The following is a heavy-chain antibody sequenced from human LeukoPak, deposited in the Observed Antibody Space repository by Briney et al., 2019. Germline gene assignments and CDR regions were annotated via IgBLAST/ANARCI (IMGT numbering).Heavy chain of an antibody. CDR2: INHSGST. V-gene: IGHV4-34*01. Sequence: SETLSLTCAVYVGSFSGYYWTWIRQPPGKGLEWIGEINHSGSTTYNPSPKSRVTISVDTSKNQFSLKLWSVTAADTGVYYCARARGAEAIDYWGQGTLVTVSS. D-gene: IGHD6-25*01. J-gene: IGHJ4*02. CDR1: VGSFSGYY. CDR3: ARARGAEAIDY.